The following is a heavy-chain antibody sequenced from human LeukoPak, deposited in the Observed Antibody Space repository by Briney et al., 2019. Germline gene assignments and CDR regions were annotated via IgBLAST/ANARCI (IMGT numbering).Heavy chain of an antibody. D-gene: IGHD3-9*01. CDR3: AREGTYDILTGYPY. J-gene: IGHJ4*02. V-gene: IGHV1-18*01. CDR2: ISAYNGNT. Sequence: ASVKVSCKASGYTFTSYGISWVRQAPGQGLEWMGWISAYNGNTNYAQKLQGRVTMTTDTSTSTAYMELRSLRSDDTAVYYCAREGTYDILTGYPYWGQGTLVTVSS. CDR1: GYTFTSYG.